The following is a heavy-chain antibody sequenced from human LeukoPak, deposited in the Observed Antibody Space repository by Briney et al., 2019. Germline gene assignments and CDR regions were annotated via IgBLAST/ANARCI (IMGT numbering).Heavy chain of an antibody. D-gene: IGHD2-2*02. Sequence: SETLPLTCAVYGGSFSGYYWSWIRQPPGKGLEWIGEINHSGSTNYNPSLKSRVTISVDTSKNQFSLKLSSVTAADTAVYYCASKTPTLYCSSTSCYTYYFDYWGQGTLVTVSS. V-gene: IGHV4-34*01. CDR3: ASKTPTLYCSSTSCYTYYFDY. CDR2: INHSGST. CDR1: GGSFSGYY. J-gene: IGHJ4*02.